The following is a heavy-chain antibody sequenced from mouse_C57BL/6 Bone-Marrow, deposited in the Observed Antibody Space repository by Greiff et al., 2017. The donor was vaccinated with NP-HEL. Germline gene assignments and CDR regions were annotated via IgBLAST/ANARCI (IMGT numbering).Heavy chain of an antibody. Sequence: QVQLQQSGAELVKPGASVKLSCKASGYTFTEYTIHWVKQRSGQGLEWIGWFYPGSGSIKYNEKFKDQATLTADKSSSTVFMALTSLTSEDSAVYFCARHGYYDYDGGGWYYDVWGTGTTVTVSS. V-gene: IGHV1-62-2*01. D-gene: IGHD2-4*01. CDR3: ARHGYYDYDGGGWYYDV. CDR1: GYTFTEYT. CDR2: FYPGSGSI. J-gene: IGHJ1*03.